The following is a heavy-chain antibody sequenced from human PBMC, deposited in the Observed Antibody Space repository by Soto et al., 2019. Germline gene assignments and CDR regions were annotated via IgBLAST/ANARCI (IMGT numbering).Heavy chain of an antibody. CDR2: IGGSGGST. V-gene: IGHV3-23*01. D-gene: IGHD1-7*01. CDR3: AKTRISNYYFDY. CDR1: GFTFSSYA. Sequence: EVQLLESGGGLVQPGGSLRLSCAASGFTFSSYAMSWVRQAPGKGLEWVSAIGGSGGSTYYADSVKGRFTISRDNSKNTLYLQMNSLRAEDTAVYYCAKTRISNYYFDYWGQGTLVTVSS. J-gene: IGHJ4*02.